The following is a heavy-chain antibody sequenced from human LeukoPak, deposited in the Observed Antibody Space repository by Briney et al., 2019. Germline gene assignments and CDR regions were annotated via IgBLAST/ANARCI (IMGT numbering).Heavy chain of an antibody. V-gene: IGHV4-34*01. D-gene: IGHD3-22*01. CDR2: INHSGST. Sequence: PSETLSLTCAVYGGSFSDYYWTWIRQPPGKGLEWIGEINHSGSTNYNPSLKSRVTLSADTSKSQFSLKVYSVTAADTAVYYCARVYDSRGSYLAYWGQGTLVTVSS. CDR1: GGSFSDYY. CDR3: ARVYDSRGSYLAY. J-gene: IGHJ4*02.